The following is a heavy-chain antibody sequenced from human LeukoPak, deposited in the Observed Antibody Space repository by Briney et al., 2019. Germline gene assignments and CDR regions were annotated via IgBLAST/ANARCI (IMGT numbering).Heavy chain of an antibody. CDR2: ISYDGSNK. CDR1: GFTFSSYG. D-gene: IGHD5-12*01. V-gene: IGHV3-30*18. CDR3: AKEWRRTDYYYYGMDV. J-gene: IGHJ6*02. Sequence: GGSLRLSCAVSGFTFSSYGMHWVRQAPGKGLEWVSVISYDGSNKYYVDSVRGRFTISRDNSKNTLYLQMNSLRAEDTAVYYCAKEWRRTDYYYYGMDVWGQGTTVTVSS.